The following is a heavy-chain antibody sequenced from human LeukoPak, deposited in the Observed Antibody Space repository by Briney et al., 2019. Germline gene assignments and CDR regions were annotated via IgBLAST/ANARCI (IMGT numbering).Heavy chain of an antibody. V-gene: IGHV3-7*01. J-gene: IGHJ3*02. CDR1: GFTFSNYW. CDR3: AREGSGESWPTLDI. Sequence: KAGGSLRLSCAASGFTFSNYWMSWVRQAPGKGLEWVANIKEDGSEKYYVNSVKGRFTISRDNAKNSLYLQMNSLRVEDTAVYYCAREGSGESWPTLDIWGQGTMVTVSS. CDR2: IKEDGSEK. D-gene: IGHD3-10*01.